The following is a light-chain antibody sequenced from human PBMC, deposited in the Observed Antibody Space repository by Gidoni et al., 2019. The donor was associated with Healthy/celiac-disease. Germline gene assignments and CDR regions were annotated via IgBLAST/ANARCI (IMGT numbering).Light chain of an antibody. V-gene: IGKV3-20*01. J-gene: IGKJ4*01. CDR1: QSVSISY. CDR3: QQYGSSPPLT. CDR2: GAS. Sequence: EIVLTQSPGTLSLSAGERATLSCRASQSVSISYLAWYQQKPTQAPRLLIYGASSRATGIPDRFSGSGSGTDFTLTISRLEPEDFAVYYCQQYGSSPPLTFGGGTKVEIK.